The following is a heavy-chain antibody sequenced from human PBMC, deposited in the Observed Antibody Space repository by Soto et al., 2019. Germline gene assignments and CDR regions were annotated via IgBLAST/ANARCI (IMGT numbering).Heavy chain of an antibody. CDR3: APSSGWPKYNWFDP. D-gene: IGHD6-19*01. V-gene: IGHV3-23*01. CDR1: GFTFSSYA. J-gene: IGHJ5*02. Sequence: GGSLRLSCAASGFTFSSYAMSWVRQAPGKGLEWVSAISGSGGSTYYADSVKGRFTISRDNSKNTLYLQMNSLRAEDTAVYYCAPSSGWPKYNWFDPWGQGTLVTVSS. CDR2: ISGSGGST.